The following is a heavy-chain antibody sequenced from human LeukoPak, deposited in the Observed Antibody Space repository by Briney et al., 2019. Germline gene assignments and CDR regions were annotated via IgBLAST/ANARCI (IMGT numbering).Heavy chain of an antibody. V-gene: IGHV4-4*09. CDR1: GSISSYY. Sequence: SETLSLTCTVSGSISSYYWSWIRQPPGKGLEWIGYICTSGSTNYNPSLKSRVTISVDTSKNQFSLDLSSVTATDTAVYYCARQKCTSTSCLTKNAFDIWGQGTMATVSS. CDR2: ICTSGST. D-gene: IGHD2-2*01. J-gene: IGHJ3*02. CDR3: ARQKCTSTSCLTKNAFDI.